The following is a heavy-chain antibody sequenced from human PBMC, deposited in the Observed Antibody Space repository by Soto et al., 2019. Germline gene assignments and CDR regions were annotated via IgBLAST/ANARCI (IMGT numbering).Heavy chain of an antibody. D-gene: IGHD3-10*01. CDR3: AREEYYGSGWYYYGMDV. CDR1: GFTFSSYS. V-gene: IGHV3-21*01. Sequence: GGSLRLSCAASGFTFSSYSMNWVRQAPGKGLEWVSSISSSSSYIYYADSVKGRFTISRDNAKNSLYLQMNSLRAEDTAVYYCAREEYYGSGWYYYGMDVWGQGTTVTVSS. J-gene: IGHJ6*02. CDR2: ISSSSSYI.